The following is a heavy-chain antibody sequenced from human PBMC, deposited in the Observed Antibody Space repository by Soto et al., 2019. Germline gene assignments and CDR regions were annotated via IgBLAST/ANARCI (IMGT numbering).Heavy chain of an antibody. D-gene: IGHD2-15*01. Sequence: GGSLRLSCAASGFTFSSYAMSWVRQAPGKGLEWVSAISGSGGSTYYADSGKGRFTISRENSKNTLYLQMNSLRAEDTAVYYCANGHCSGGSCYLKEPTYYYYYGMDVWGQGTTVTVSS. CDR1: GFTFSSYA. CDR3: ANGHCSGGSCYLKEPTYYYYYGMDV. V-gene: IGHV3-23*01. CDR2: ISGSGGST. J-gene: IGHJ6*02.